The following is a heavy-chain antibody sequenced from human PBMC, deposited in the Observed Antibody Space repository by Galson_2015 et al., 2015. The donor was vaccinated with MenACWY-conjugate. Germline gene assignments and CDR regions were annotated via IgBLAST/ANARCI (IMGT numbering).Heavy chain of an antibody. CDR2: VYHSGST. Sequence: ETLSLTCAVSGGSISSSNWWSWVRQPPGKGLEWIGEVYHSGSTNYNPSLKSRVSISVDKSKNQFSLKLSSVTAADTAVYYCARRGPGSDFWSGYYSFDYWGQGTLVTVSS. CDR3: ARRGPGSDFWSGYYSFDY. V-gene: IGHV4-4*02. D-gene: IGHD3-3*01. J-gene: IGHJ4*02. CDR1: GGSISSSNW.